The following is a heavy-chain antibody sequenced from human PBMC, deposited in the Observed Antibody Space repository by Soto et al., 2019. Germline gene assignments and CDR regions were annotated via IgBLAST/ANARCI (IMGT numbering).Heavy chain of an antibody. Sequence: ASVKVSCKTSGYTFINYYMHWVRQAPGQGLEWVGKINPNTGSTNYAQKFQGRVSVTRDTSTSTVYMELSSLRSDDTALYYCTLDSSGFDRNYCDYWGQGTLVTAPQ. CDR1: GYTFINYY. V-gene: IGHV1-46*01. D-gene: IGHD6-25*01. J-gene: IGHJ4*02. CDR3: TLDSSGFDRNYCDY. CDR2: INPNTGST.